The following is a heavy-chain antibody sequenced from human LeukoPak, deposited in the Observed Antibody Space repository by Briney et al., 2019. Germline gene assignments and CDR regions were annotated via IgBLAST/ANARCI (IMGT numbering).Heavy chain of an antibody. D-gene: IGHD3-22*01. CDR2: IDWDDDK. CDR1: GGSISSYYW. Sequence: TLSLTCTVSGGSISSYYWSWIRQPPGKALEWLARIDWDDDKFYSTSLKTRLTISKDTSKNQVVLTMTNMDPVDTATYYCARSTMGMTTDYWGQGTLVTVSS. V-gene: IGHV2-70*16. CDR3: ARSTMGMTTDY. J-gene: IGHJ4*02.